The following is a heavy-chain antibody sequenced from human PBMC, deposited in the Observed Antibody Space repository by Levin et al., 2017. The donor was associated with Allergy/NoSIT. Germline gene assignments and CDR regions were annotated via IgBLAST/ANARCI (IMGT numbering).Heavy chain of an antibody. J-gene: IGHJ4*02. CDR3: AGYTDAWYLNY. CDR2: IKQDGSGK. CDR1: GFTFSTYW. V-gene: IGHV3-7*01. Sequence: PGESLKISCAASGFTFSTYWMVWVRQAPGRGLEWVANIKQDGSGKYYVDSVKGRFTISRDNSKNSLFLQMNSLRAEDTAVYYCAGYTDAWYLNYWGQGTLVTVSS. D-gene: IGHD2-2*02.